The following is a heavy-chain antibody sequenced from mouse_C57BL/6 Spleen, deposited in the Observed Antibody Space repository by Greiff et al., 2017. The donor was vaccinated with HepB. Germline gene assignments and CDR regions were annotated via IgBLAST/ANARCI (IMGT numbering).Heavy chain of an antibody. Sequence: QVHVKQPGAELVMPGASVKLSCKASGYTFTSYWMHWVKQRPGQGLEWIGEIDPSDSYTNYNQKFKGKSTLTVDKSSSTAYMQLSSLTSEDSAVYYCARGYGSSWYFDVWGTGTTVTVSS. V-gene: IGHV1-69*01. CDR2: IDPSDSYT. CDR1: GYTFTSYW. CDR3: ARGYGSSWYFDV. D-gene: IGHD1-1*01. J-gene: IGHJ1*03.